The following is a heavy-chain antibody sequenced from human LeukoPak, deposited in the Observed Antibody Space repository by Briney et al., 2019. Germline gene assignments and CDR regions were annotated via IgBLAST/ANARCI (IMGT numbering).Heavy chain of an antibody. Sequence: TGGSLRLSCAASGFTVSSKYMSWVRQAPGKGLEWVSVIYSGGSIFYADSVKGRFTISRDNSKNTLYLQMNSLGAEDTAVYYCARAGVDGGYIYGGDFFDYWGQGTLVTVSS. D-gene: IGHD5-18*01. CDR3: ARAGVDGGYIYGGDFFDY. CDR1: GFTVSSKY. J-gene: IGHJ4*02. CDR2: IYSGGSI. V-gene: IGHV3-66*01.